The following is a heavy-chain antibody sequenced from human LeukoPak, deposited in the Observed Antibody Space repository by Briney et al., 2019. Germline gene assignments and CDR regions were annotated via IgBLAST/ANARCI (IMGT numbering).Heavy chain of an antibody. CDR3: AREVFEVDYYMDV. D-gene: IGHD2-15*01. CDR2: ISSSSSYI. CDR1: GFTFSSYS. J-gene: IGHJ6*03. V-gene: IGHV3-21*01. Sequence: PGGSLRLSCAASGFTFSSYSMNWVRQAPGKGLEWVSSISSSSSYIYYADSVKGRFTISRDNAKNSLYLQMNSLRAEDTAVYYCAREVFEVDYYMDVWGKGTTVTISS.